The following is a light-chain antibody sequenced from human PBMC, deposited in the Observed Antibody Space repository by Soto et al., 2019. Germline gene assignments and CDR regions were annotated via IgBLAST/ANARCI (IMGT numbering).Light chain of an antibody. CDR3: QQYDILPPFT. CDR2: AAS. J-gene: IGKJ3*01. CDR1: QDIGDY. Sequence: DIQMTQSPSSLSASIGDRVTITRQASQDIGDYLNWYRQKPGKAPKLLIYAASNLEPGVPSRFRGSGSGTEFSLTITSLQPEDIATYYCQQYDILPPFTFGPGTKVDIK. V-gene: IGKV1-33*01.